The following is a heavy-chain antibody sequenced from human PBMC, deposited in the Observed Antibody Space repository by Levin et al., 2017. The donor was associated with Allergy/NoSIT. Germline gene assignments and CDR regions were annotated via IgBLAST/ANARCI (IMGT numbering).Heavy chain of an antibody. V-gene: IGHV4-59*01. CDR2: IYYSGST. Sequence: SETLSLTCTVSGGSISSYYWSWIRQPPGKGLEWIGYIYYSGSTNYNPSLKSRVTISVDTSKNQFSLKLSSVTAADTAVYYCARGSRDAPVSLQLGPYLDYWGQGTLVTVSS. CDR1: GGSISSYY. J-gene: IGHJ4*02. D-gene: IGHD3-16*02. CDR3: ARGSRDAPVSLQLGPYLDY.